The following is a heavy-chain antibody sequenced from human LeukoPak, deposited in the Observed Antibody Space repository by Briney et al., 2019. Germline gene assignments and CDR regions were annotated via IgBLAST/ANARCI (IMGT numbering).Heavy chain of an antibody. V-gene: IGHV1-8*01. D-gene: IGHD3-3*01. CDR3: ARGCKYYDLWSGSYYYYMDV. CDR1: GYTFTSYD. CDR2: MNPNSGNT. J-gene: IGHJ6*03. Sequence: ASVKVSCRASGYTFTSYDINWVRQATGQGLEWMGWMNPNSGNTGYAQKFQGRVTMTRNTSISTAYMELSSLRSEDTAVYYCARGCKYYDLWSGSYYYYMDVWGKGTTVTVSS.